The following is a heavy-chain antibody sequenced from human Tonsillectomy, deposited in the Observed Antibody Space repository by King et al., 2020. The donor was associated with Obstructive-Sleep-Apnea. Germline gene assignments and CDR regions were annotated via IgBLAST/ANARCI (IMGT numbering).Heavy chain of an antibody. V-gene: IGHV3-9*01. Sequence: VQLVESGGGLVQSGRSLRLSCAASGFIFDDYVMHWVRQAPGKGLEWVSGVRWNSGSIDYADSVKGRFTISRDNAENSLYLQMNSLGAEDTAFYYCAKESAVPAALDYWGQGILVIVSS. CDR3: AKESAVPAALDY. D-gene: IGHD2-2*01. CDR2: VRWNSGSI. J-gene: IGHJ4*02. CDR1: GFIFDDYV.